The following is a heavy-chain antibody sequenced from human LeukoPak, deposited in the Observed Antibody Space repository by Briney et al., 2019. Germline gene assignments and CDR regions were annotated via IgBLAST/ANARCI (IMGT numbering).Heavy chain of an antibody. D-gene: IGHD3-3*02. CDR2: LYSGSST. J-gene: IGHJ2*01. CDR3: ARVGDHFHWYLDL. CDR1: GFTFSSYW. V-gene: IGHV3-53*01. Sequence: GGSLRLSCAASGFTFSSYWMAWVRQAPGKGLEWVSILYSGSSTYYADSVEGRFIVSRDSSKNTLSLQMNDLRAEDTAVYYCARVGDHFHWYLDLWGRGTLVTVSS.